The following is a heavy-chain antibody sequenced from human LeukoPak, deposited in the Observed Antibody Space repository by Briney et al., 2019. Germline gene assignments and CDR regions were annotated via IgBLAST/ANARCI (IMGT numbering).Heavy chain of an antibody. J-gene: IGHJ4*02. CDR1: GFTFSDYY. CDR3: ARVRGYYDSSGLDY. D-gene: IGHD3-22*01. CDR2: ISSSSSYI. V-gene: IGHV3-11*06. Sequence: PGGSLRLSCAASGFTFSDYYMSWIRQAPGKGLEWVSYISSSSSYINYADSVKGRFTISRDNAKNSLYLQMNSLRAEDTAVYYCARVRGYYDSSGLDYWGQGTLVTVSS.